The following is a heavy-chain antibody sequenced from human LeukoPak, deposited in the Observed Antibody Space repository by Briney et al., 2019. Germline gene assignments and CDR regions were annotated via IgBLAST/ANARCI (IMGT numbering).Heavy chain of an antibody. CDR3: VRHTYDSSSGYFDY. CDR2: IYYSGST. J-gene: IGHJ4*02. V-gene: IGHV4-59*01. Sequence: SETLSLTCTVSGGSISSYYWSWIRQPPGKGLEWIGYIYYSGSTNYNPSLKSRVTISVDTSKNQFSLKLSSVTAADTAVYYWVRHTYDSSSGYFDYWGQGTLVTVSS. D-gene: IGHD3-22*01. CDR1: GGSISSYY.